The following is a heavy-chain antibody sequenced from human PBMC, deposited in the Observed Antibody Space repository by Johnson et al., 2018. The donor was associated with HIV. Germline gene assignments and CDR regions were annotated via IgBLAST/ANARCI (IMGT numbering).Heavy chain of an antibody. J-gene: IGHJ3*02. V-gene: IGHV3-13*01. CDR2: IGTAGDT. D-gene: IGHD2-21*02. CDR1: GFTFSSYD. Sequence: VQLVESGGGVVQPGRSLRLSCAASGFTFSSYDMHWVRQATGKGLEWVSAIGTAGDTYYPGSVKGRFTISRENAKNSLYLQMNSLRAGDTAVYYCARARPPVVVTAPPPSGDAFDIWGRGTMVTVSS. CDR3: ARARPPVVVTAPPPSGDAFDI.